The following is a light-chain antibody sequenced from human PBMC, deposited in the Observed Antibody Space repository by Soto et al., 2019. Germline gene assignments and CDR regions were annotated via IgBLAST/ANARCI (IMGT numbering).Light chain of an antibody. V-gene: IGLV1-44*01. CDR3: AAWDDRLNGVV. Sequence: QSVLTQPPSASGTPGQRVTISCSGSNSNIGSNTVNWYQQLPGTAPKLLIYSNNQRPSGVPDRFSGSRSGTSASLAISGLQSEDEADYYCAAWDDRLNGVVFGIGTKLTVL. J-gene: IGLJ1*01. CDR2: SNN. CDR1: NSNIGSNT.